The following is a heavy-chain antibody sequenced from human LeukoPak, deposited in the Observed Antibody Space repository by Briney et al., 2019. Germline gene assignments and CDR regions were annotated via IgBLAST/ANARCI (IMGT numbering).Heavy chain of an antibody. CDR3: AKCMSESGVCLNFDH. CDR2: ISSSDGGS. CDR1: GFAFSTYA. D-gene: IGHD2-8*02. Sequence: GGSLRLSCEASGFAFSTYAMSWVRQAPGKGLQWVSGISSSDGGSYYTGSVEGRFAISRDNSKNTVYLQMNNLRAEDSAVYYCAKCMSESGVCLNFDHWGQGTLVAVSS. J-gene: IGHJ4*02. V-gene: IGHV3-23*01.